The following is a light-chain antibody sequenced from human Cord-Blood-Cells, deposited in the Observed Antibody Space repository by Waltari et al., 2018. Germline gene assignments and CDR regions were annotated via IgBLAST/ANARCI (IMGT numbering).Light chain of an antibody. CDR3: QQYNNWPPWT. Sequence: EIVMTQSPATLSVSPGERATLSCRASQSVSSNLAGYQQKHGQAPRLLIYGASTRSPGIPAWFSGSGSGTEFTLTISSLQSEDFSVYYCQQYNNWPPWTFGQGTKVEIK. V-gene: IGKV3-15*01. CDR2: GAS. CDR1: QSVSSN. J-gene: IGKJ1*01.